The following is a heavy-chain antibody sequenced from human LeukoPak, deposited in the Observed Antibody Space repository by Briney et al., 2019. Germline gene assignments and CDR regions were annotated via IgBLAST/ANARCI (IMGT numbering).Heavy chain of an antibody. CDR2: VSGGGGST. D-gene: IGHD3-10*02. Sequence: GGSLRLSCATSGFTYSSYAMSWVPQAPGKGLEWVSTVSGGGGSTWYADSVKGRFTIPRDNSKNTLYLQMNSLRAEDTPVYYCATYVRGDFDYWGQGTLVTVSS. J-gene: IGHJ4*02. CDR1: GFTYSSYA. V-gene: IGHV3-23*01. CDR3: ATYVRGDFDY.